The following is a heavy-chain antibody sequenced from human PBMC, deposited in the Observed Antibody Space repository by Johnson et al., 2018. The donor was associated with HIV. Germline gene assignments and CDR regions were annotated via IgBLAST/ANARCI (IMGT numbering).Heavy chain of an antibody. D-gene: IGHD3/OR15-3a*01. CDR1: GLILSGYG. V-gene: IGHV3-30*02. CDR2: IWPDGSNR. CDR3: AVGLNTDAFDI. J-gene: IGHJ3*02. Sequence: QVQLVESGGGLVKPGGSLRLSCEASGLILSGYGLHWVRQAPGKGLEWVAVIWPDGSNRDYADSVKGRFTISRDNSKNTLYLQMNSLRAEDTAVYYCAVGLNTDAFDIWGQGTMVTVSS.